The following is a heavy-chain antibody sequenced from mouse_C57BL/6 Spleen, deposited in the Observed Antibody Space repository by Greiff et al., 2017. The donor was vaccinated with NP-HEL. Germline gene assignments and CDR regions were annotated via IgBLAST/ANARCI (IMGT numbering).Heavy chain of an antibody. CDR1: GYTFTSYW. CDR3: ARDKEAWFAY. Sequence: QVQLQQPGAELVMPGASVKLSCKASGYTFTSYWMHWVKQRPGQGLEWIGEIDPSDSYTNYNQKFKGKSTLTVDKSSSTAYMQRSSLTSEDSAVYYCARDKEAWFAYWGQGTLVTVSA. CDR2: IDPSDSYT. V-gene: IGHV1-69*01. J-gene: IGHJ3*01.